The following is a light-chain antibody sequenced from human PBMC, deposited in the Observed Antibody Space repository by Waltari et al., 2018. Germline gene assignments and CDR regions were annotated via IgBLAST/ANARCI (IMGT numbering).Light chain of an antibody. CDR2: EVT. Sequence: QSALTQPASVSGSPGQSITIYCSGSRSDIGSYSLVSWYQQQQGKAPKLMIYEVTKRPSGVSDCFSCSKSGNTAYLTISGLQADDEAPYHCCSYAGSSTFEFFGGGTKVTVL. CDR1: RSDIGSYSL. CDR3: CSYAGSSTFEF. J-gene: IGLJ2*01. V-gene: IGLV2-23*02.